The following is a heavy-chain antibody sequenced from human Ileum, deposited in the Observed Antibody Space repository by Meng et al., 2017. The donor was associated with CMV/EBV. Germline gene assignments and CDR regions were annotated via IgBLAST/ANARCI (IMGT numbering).Heavy chain of an antibody. D-gene: IGHD3-10*01. V-gene: IGHV4-34*01. CDR2: INHSGST. J-gene: IGHJ4*02. CDR1: GGSFSGYY. Sequence: LSLTWAVYGGSFSGYYWSGIRQPPGKGLEWIGEINHSGSTNYNPSLKSRVTISVDTSKNQFSLKLSSVTAADTAVYYCARGYTSGYWGQGTLVTVSS. CDR3: ARGYTSGY.